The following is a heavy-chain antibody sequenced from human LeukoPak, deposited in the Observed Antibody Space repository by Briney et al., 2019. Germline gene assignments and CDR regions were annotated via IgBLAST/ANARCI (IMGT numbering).Heavy chain of an antibody. V-gene: IGHV3-30*04. J-gene: IGHJ4*02. Sequence: PGGSLRLSCAASGFTFSSYAMHWVRQAPGKGLEWVAVISYDGSNKYYADSVKGRFTISRDNSKNTLYLRMNSLRAEDTAVYYCARDHTADGNPDYWGQGTLVTVSS. D-gene: IGHD5-18*01. CDR3: ARDHTADGNPDY. CDR2: ISYDGSNK. CDR1: GFTFSSYA.